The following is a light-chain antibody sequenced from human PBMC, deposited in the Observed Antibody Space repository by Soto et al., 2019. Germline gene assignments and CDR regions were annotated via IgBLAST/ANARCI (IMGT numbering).Light chain of an antibody. J-gene: IGLJ2*01. CDR2: EVS. CDR1: STDIGAYNY. Sequence: QSALTQPASVSGSPGQSIAISCTGTSTDIGAYNYVSWYQHHPGKAPKLIIYEVSNRPSGVSNRFSGSKSGNTASLTISGLQTDDEADYYCSSFTSSLTLVFGGGTQLTVL. V-gene: IGLV2-14*01. CDR3: SSFTSSLTLV.